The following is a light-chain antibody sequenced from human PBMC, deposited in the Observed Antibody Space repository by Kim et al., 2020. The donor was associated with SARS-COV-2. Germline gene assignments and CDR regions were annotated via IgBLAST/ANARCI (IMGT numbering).Light chain of an antibody. Sequence: GDRVTITCQASRDISTYLSWYQQKPGRAPKLLIYDASNLETGVPSRLRGRGSGTDFTFTISGLQPEDIGTYYCQQYGDLPYTFGQGTKL. J-gene: IGKJ2*01. CDR3: QQYGDLPYT. V-gene: IGKV1-33*01. CDR1: RDISTY. CDR2: DAS.